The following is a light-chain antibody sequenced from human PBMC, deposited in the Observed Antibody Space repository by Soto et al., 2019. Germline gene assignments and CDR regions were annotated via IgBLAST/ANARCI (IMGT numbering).Light chain of an antibody. V-gene: IGKV3-15*01. CDR1: QSVSSN. J-gene: IGKJ1*01. Sequence: EIVMTQSPATLSVSPGERATLSCSASQSVSSNLAWYQQKPGQAPRLLMYGASTRATGIPSRFSGSGSETEFTLTISRLESEDFAIYYCQQYSTWWTFGQGTKVEIK. CDR2: GAS. CDR3: QQYSTWWT.